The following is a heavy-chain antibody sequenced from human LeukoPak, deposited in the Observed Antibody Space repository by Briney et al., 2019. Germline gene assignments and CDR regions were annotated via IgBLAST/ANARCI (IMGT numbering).Heavy chain of an antibody. J-gene: IGHJ4*02. CDR3: ARDQGYYDSSGYSHFDY. D-gene: IGHD3-22*01. Sequence: PSETLSLTCTVSGGSISSSSYYWGWIRQPPGKGLEWIGSIYYSGSTYYNPSLKSRVTISVDTSKNQFSLKLSSVTAADTAVYYCARDQGYYDSSGYSHFDYWGQGTLVTVSS. CDR1: GGSISSSSYY. V-gene: IGHV4-39*07. CDR2: IYYSGST.